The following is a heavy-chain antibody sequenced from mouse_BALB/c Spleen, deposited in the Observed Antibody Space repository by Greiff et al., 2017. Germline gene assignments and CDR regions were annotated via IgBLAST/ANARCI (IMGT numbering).Heavy chain of an antibody. Sequence: QVQLKQSGAELAKPGASVKMSCKASGYTFTSYWMHWVKQRPGQGLEWIGYINPSTGYTEYNQKFKDKATLTADKSSSTAYMQLSSLTSEDSAVYYCARGGGSSYWYFDVWGAGTTVTVSS. D-gene: IGHD1-1*01. CDR3: ARGGGSSYWYFDV. J-gene: IGHJ1*01. V-gene: IGHV1-7*01. CDR2: INPSTGYT. CDR1: GYTFTSYW.